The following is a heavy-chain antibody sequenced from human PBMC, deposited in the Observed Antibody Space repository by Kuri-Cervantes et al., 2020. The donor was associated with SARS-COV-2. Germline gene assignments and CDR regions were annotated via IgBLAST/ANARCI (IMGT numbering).Heavy chain of an antibody. Sequence: KVSCKGSGYSFTSYWIGWVRQMPGKGLEWMGIIYPGDSNTRYSPSFQGQVTISADKSISTAYLQWSSLKSADTAMYYCARPLVPAVEKLCPDAFDIWGQGTMVTVSS. V-gene: IGHV5-51*01. CDR2: IYPGDSNT. CDR1: GYSFTSYW. D-gene: IGHD2-2*01. CDR3: ARPLVPAVEKLCPDAFDI. J-gene: IGHJ3*02.